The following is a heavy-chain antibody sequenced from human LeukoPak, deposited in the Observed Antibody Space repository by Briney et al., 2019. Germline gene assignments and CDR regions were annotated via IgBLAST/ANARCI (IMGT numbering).Heavy chain of an antibody. CDR1: GGSISSYY. D-gene: IGHD3-10*01. CDR3: ARQGGYLSPMGI. CDR2: IYYSGST. J-gene: IGHJ3*02. Sequence: PSETLSLTCTVSGGSISSYYWSWIRQPLGKGLEWIGYIYYSGSTNYNPSLKSRVTISVDTSKNQFSLKLSSVTAADTAVYHCARQGGYLSPMGIWGQGTMVTVSS. V-gene: IGHV4-59*08.